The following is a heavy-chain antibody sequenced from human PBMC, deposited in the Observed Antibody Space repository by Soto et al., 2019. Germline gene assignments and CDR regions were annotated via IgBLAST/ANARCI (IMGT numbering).Heavy chain of an antibody. Sequence: ASVKVSCKASGYTFTGSYMHCVRQAPGQGLELMGWINPNSRDTHYAQKFQGRVTMTRDTSITTGFMELNRLTSDDTAVYYCARADFWCGYSRGPTRAYWGQ. D-gene: IGHD3-3*01. CDR1: GYTFTGSY. J-gene: IGHJ4*02. CDR3: ARADFWCGYSRGPTRAY. CDR2: INPNSRDT. V-gene: IGHV1-2*02.